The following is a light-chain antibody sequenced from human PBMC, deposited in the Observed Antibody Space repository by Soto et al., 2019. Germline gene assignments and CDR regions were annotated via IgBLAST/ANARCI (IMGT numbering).Light chain of an antibody. Sequence: EIVLTQSPATLSLSPGERATLSCRASQSVSSYLAWYQQKPGQAPRLLIYDASNRATGIPPRFSGSGSGTDFPLTISSLEPEDFAVYYCQQRSNWPPGLTFGGGTKVEIK. CDR1: QSVSSY. CDR2: DAS. J-gene: IGKJ4*01. V-gene: IGKV3-11*01. CDR3: QQRSNWPPGLT.